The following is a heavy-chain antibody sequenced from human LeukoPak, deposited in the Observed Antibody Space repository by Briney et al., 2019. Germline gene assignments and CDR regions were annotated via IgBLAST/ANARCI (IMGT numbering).Heavy chain of an antibody. CDR1: GDTFSSYA. V-gene: IGHV1-69*06. CDR3: AREAVAYTSYYFDY. D-gene: IGHD4-23*01. CDR2: IIPTFGTA. J-gene: IGHJ4*02. Sequence: SVKVSCKASGDTFSSYAITWVRQAPGQGLEWMGRIIPTFGTANYARRFQGRVTITADKSTSTAYMELSSLRSEDTAVYYCAREAVAYTSYYFDYWGQGTLVTVSS.